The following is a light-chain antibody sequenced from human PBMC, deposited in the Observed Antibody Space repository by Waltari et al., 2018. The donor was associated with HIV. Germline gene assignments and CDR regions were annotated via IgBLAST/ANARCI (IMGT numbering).Light chain of an antibody. Sequence: QSVLTQPPSASGTPGQRVPISCSGSSSNIGTNIVNWYQQRPGTAPKLLIHSNNQRPSGVPDRFSGSKSGTSASLAISGLQSEDEADYYCAAWDDSLNGWVFGGGTKLTVL. J-gene: IGLJ3*02. CDR3: AAWDDSLNGWV. V-gene: IGLV1-44*01. CDR1: SSNIGTNI. CDR2: SNN.